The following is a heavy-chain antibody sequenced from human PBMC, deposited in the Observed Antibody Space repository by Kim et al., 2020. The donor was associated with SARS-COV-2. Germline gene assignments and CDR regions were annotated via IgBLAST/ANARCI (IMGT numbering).Heavy chain of an antibody. D-gene: IGHD6-6*01. J-gene: IGHJ6*03. CDR1: GYTFTSYG. Sequence: ASVKVSCKASGYTFTSYGISWVRQAPGQGLEWMGWISAYNGNTNYAQKLQGRVTMTTDTSTSTAYMELRSLRSDDTAVYYCARGGAPGSSSVRGLFYYYYYMDVWGKGTTVTVSS. V-gene: IGHV1-18*01. CDR2: ISAYNGNT. CDR3: ARGGAPGSSSVRGLFYYYYYMDV.